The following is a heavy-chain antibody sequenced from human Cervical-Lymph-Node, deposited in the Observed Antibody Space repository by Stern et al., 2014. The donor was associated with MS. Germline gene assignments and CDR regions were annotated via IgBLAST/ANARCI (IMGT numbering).Heavy chain of an antibody. CDR3: AVTTVTPTDYYGMDV. D-gene: IGHD4-17*01. Sequence: VQLLESGAEVKKPGSSVKVSCKASGGTFSSYAISWVRQAPGPGLEWMGGIIPIFGTANYAQKFQGRVTITADESTSTAYMELSSLRSEDTAVYYCAVTTVTPTDYYGMDVWGQGTTVTVSS. CDR2: IIPIFGTA. J-gene: IGHJ6*02. CDR1: GGTFSSYA. V-gene: IGHV1-69*01.